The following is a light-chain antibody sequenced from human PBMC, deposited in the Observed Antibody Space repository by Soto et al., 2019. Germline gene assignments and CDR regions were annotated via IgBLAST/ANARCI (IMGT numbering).Light chain of an antibody. J-gene: IGLJ2*01. V-gene: IGLV2-8*01. CDR3: CSYAGSSTSVV. CDR2: EVS. Sequence: QSALTQPPSASGSPGQSVTISCTGTSSDVGSYNYVSWYQQNPGKAPKLIIYEVSKRPPGVPDRFSGSKSGNTASLSVSGLQAEDEADYYCCSYAGSSTSVVFGGGTKVTVL. CDR1: SSDVGSYNY.